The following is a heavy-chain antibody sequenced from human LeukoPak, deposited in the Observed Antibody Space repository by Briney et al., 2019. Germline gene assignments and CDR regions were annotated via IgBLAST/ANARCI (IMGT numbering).Heavy chain of an antibody. CDR2: ITHGGQI. J-gene: IGHJ5*02. CDR1: GFIFTSFG. V-gene: IGHV3-21*01. CDR3: ARDDRYGSGTLGKRFDP. Sequence: GGSLRLSCVASGFIFTSFGMNWVRQAPGKGLEWVSSITHGGQIYYADSVEGRFTISRDNTKNSVYLQMDNLRDDDTAVYFCARDDRYGSGTLGKRFDPWGQGTLVSVSS. D-gene: IGHD3-10*01.